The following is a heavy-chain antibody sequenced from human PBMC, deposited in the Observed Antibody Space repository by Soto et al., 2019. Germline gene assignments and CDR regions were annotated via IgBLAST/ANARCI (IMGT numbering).Heavy chain of an antibody. J-gene: IGHJ4*02. Sequence: PSETLSLTCTVSGGSISSYYWSWIRQPPGKGLEWIGYIYYSGSTNYNPPLKSRVTISVDTSKNQFSLKLSSVTAADTAVYYCARRYGGTFDYWGQGTLVTVSS. V-gene: IGHV4-59*08. CDR2: IYYSGST. CDR3: ARRYGGTFDY. D-gene: IGHD2-15*01. CDR1: GGSISSYY.